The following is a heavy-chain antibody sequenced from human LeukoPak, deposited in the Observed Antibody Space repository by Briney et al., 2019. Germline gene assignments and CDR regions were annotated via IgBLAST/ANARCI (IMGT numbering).Heavy chain of an antibody. D-gene: IGHD5-18*01. CDR3: ARDSHGYPLDY. Sequence: RGSLRVSCAASGFTFSSYWMHGVRQAPGKGLVWVSRINGDGTSTTYADSVKGRFTIFRDNAKNTLSLQMNSLRAEDTAVYYCARDSHGYPLDYWGQGTLVTVSS. CDR1: GFTFSSYW. CDR2: INGDGTST. V-gene: IGHV3-74*01. J-gene: IGHJ4*02.